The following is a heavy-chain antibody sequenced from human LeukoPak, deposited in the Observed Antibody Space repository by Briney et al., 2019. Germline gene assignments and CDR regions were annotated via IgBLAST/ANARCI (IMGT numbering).Heavy chain of an antibody. J-gene: IGHJ4*02. Sequence: SESLSLTCTVSGGSISSGGYYWSWVRQHPRKGLEWIGYIYYSGSTYYNPSLKSRVTISVDTSKNQFSLKLSSVTAADTAVYYCARDSDSSFDYWGQGTLVTVSS. CDR1: GGSISSGGYY. CDR2: IYYSGST. V-gene: IGHV4-31*03. CDR3: ARDSDSSFDY. D-gene: IGHD2-15*01.